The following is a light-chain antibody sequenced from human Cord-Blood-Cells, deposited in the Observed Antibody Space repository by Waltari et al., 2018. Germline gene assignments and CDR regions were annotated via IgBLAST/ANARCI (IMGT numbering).Light chain of an antibody. J-gene: IGKJ1*01. V-gene: IGKV3D-15*01. Sequence: EIVMTQSQATLSVSPGERATLSCRASQSVSSNLALYQQKPSQAPRLLIYGASTRATGIPARFSGSGSGTEFTLTISSLQSEDFAVYYCQQYNNWPRTFGQGTKVEIK. CDR2: GAS. CDR1: QSVSSN. CDR3: QQYNNWPRT.